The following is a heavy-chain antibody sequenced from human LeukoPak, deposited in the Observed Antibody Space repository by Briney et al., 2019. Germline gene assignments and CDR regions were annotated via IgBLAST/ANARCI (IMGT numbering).Heavy chain of an antibody. CDR1: GLTFDDYA. CDR2: INWNSGTI. CDR3: ARTGAILTGFLYYFDF. V-gene: IGHV3-9*01. Sequence: PGRSLRLSCAASGLTFDDYAMHWVRQAPGKGLEWVSGINWNSGTIDYADSVKGRFTISRDNAKNSLYLQMNSLRVEDTALYYCARTGAILTGFLYYFDFWGQGTLVTVSS. J-gene: IGHJ4*02. D-gene: IGHD3-9*01.